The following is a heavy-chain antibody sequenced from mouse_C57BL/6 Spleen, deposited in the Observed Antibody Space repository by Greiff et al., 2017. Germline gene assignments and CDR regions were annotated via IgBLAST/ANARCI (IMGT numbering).Heavy chain of an antibody. CDR2: IDPSDSYT. Sequence: QVQLQQPGAELVKPGASVKLSCKASGYTFTRYWMQWVKQRPGQGLEWIGEIDPSDSYTNYNQKFKGKATLTVDTSSSTAYMQLSSLTSEDSAVYYCARGGTTVVADYWGQGTTLTVSS. D-gene: IGHD1-1*01. J-gene: IGHJ2*01. CDR3: ARGGTTVVADY. CDR1: GYTFTRYW. V-gene: IGHV1-50*01.